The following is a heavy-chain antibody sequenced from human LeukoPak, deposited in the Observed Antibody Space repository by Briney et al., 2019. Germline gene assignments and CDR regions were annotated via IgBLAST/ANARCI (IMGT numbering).Heavy chain of an antibody. CDR1: RFSFSSSG. D-gene: IGHD3-16*01. CDR2: INGESTFK. J-gene: IGHJ3*02. Sequence: GGSLRLSCTASRFSFSSSGMNWVRQAPGQGLEWVSSINGESTFKVYADSVKGRFTISRDNAKNSLYLQMDSLRAEDTAVYYCAKYQTGTWTSYDSSDIWGQGTLVTVSS. CDR3: AKYQTGTWTSYDSSDI. V-gene: IGHV3-21*01.